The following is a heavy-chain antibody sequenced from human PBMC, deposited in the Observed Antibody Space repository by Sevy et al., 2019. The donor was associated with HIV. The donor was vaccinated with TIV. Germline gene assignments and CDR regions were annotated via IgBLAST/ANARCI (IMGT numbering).Heavy chain of an antibody. V-gene: IGHV3-64D*06. Sequence: GESLKISCAASGFTFSSYAMHWVRQAPGKGLKYVSAISSDGGGTYYADSVRGRFTISRDNSKNTLYLQMRSLRVEDTAVYYCVKDPDYDFWRGDYGMDVWGQGTTVTVSS. CDR3: VKDPDYDFWRGDYGMDV. D-gene: IGHD3-3*01. CDR2: ISSDGGGT. CDR1: GFTFSSYA. J-gene: IGHJ6*02.